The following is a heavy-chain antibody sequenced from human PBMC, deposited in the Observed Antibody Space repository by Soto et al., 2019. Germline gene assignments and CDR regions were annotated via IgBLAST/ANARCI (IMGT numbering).Heavy chain of an antibody. D-gene: IGHD3-16*01. CDR1: GDTFSNYA. CDR3: ARQTAPGDYYYAMDV. Sequence: QVQLVQSGAEVRMPGSSVKVSCKASGDTFSNYAISWVRQAPGQGLEWMGGTVPIFGTANYAHKLQARVTITADESTSTADMELSSLRSEDTAVDYCARQTAPGDYYYAMDVWGQGTTVTVSS. CDR2: TVPIFGTA. V-gene: IGHV1-69*12. J-gene: IGHJ6*02.